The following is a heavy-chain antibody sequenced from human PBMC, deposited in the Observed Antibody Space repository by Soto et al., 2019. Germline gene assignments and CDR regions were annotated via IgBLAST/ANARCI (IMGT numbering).Heavy chain of an antibody. CDR3: AKGSNVDTAMATGY. CDR1: GFTFSSYA. J-gene: IGHJ4*02. CDR2: ISGSGGST. Sequence: GGSLRLSCAASGFTFSSYAMSWVRQAPGKGLEWVSAISGSGGSTYYADSVKGRFTISRDNSKNTLYLQMNSLRAEDTAVYYCAKGSNVDTAMATGYWGQGTLVTVSS. D-gene: IGHD5-18*01. V-gene: IGHV3-23*01.